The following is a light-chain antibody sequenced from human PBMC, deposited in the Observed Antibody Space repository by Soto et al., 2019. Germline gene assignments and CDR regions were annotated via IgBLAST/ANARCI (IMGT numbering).Light chain of an antibody. CDR2: DVT. Sequence: QSALTQPRSVSGSPGQSVTISCTGTSSDVGAYNYVSWYQHHPGKAPKLMIYDVTKRPSGVPDRFSASKSGNTASLTISGPQAGEEANYPSCSCAGSNPFVFGSGTKLT. CDR1: SSDVGAYNY. CDR3: CSCAGSNPFV. J-gene: IGLJ1*01. V-gene: IGLV2-11*01.